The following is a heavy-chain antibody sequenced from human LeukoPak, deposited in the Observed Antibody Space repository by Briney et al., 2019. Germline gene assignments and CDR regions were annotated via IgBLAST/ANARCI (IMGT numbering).Heavy chain of an antibody. CDR2: ISYDGSNK. V-gene: IGHV3-30*04. J-gene: IGHJ5*02. CDR3: ARENWFDP. Sequence: HPGGFLRLSCAASGFTFSSYAMSWVRQAPGKGLEWVAVISYDGSNKYYADSVKGRFTISRDNSKNTLYLQMNSLRAEDTAVYYCARENWFDPWGQGTLVTVSS. CDR1: GFTFSSYA.